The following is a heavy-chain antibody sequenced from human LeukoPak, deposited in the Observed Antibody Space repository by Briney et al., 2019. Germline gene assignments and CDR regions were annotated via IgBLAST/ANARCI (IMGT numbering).Heavy chain of an antibody. Sequence: SETLSLTCTVSGGSISSGSYYWGWIRQPPGKGLGWIGTIYYSGSTYYNPSLKSRVTISIDTSKSQFSLNLSSVTATDTAVYYCARPLLGVVGAFDPWGQGTLVTVSS. D-gene: IGHD2-21*01. CDR1: GGSISSGSYY. CDR2: IYYSGST. J-gene: IGHJ5*02. V-gene: IGHV4-39*01. CDR3: ARPLLGVVGAFDP.